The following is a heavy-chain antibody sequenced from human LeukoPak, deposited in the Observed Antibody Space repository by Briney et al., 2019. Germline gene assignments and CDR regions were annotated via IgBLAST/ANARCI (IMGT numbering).Heavy chain of an antibody. CDR2: ISGTGGST. D-gene: IGHD3-10*01. Sequence: PGGSLRLSCVASTFTFSSYAMNWVRQAPGKGLEWVSAISGTGGSTYYADSVKGRFTISRDNSKNTLYLQMNSLRAEDTAVYYCARDRRGAIDYWGQGTLVTVSS. J-gene: IGHJ4*02. CDR1: TFTFSSYA. CDR3: ARDRRGAIDY. V-gene: IGHV3-23*01.